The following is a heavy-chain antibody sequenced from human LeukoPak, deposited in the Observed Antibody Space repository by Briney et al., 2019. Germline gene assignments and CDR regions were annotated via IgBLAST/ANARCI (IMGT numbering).Heavy chain of an antibody. CDR1: GFTFGSYE. CDR2: ISSSGSTK. J-gene: IGHJ4*02. CDR3: ARGRAADQLLWYFDY. D-gene: IGHD2-2*01. V-gene: IGHV3-48*03. Sequence: GGSLRLSCAASGFTFGSYEMNWVRQAPGKGLEWVSSISSSGSTKYYADSVKGRFTISRDNVKNSLYLQMNSLRADDTAVYYCARGRAADQLLWYFDYWGQGTLVTVSS.